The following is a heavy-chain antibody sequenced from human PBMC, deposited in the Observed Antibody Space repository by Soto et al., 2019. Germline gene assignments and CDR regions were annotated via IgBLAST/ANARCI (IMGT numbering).Heavy chain of an antibody. CDR3: ASRPSGSGFDP. D-gene: IGHD1-26*01. Sequence: TLSLTCAFSSGSISSGGYSWIWIRQPPGKGMEWIGYIYNSGSTYYSQALKSQDTISVDRSKNQFSLKLSSVTAAVTAVYYCASRPSGSGFDPWGQGTLVTVS. CDR2: IYNSGST. J-gene: IGHJ5*02. CDR1: SGSISSGGYS. V-gene: IGHV4-30-2*01.